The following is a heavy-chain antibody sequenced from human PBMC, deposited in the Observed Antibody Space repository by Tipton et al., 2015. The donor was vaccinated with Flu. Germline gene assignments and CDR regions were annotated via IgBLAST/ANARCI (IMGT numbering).Heavy chain of an antibody. J-gene: IGHJ5*02. D-gene: IGHD3-16*01. CDR3: ARDLGAFNWFDP. CDR2: IFHTGNA. CDR1: GYSIGSGYY. V-gene: IGHV4-38-2*02. Sequence: TLSLTCSVSGYSIGSGYYWGWIRQPPGKGLEWIGNIFHTGNAYYNPSLKSRVTISVDTSKNQFSLKLSSVTAADTAVYYCARDLGAFNWFDPWGQGTLVTVSS.